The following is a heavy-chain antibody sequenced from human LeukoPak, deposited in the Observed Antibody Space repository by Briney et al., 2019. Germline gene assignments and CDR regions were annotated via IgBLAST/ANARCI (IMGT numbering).Heavy chain of an antibody. CDR2: ITPNSGPT. V-gene: IGHV1-2*06. D-gene: IGHD3-3*01. CDR3: ARGGIMILGVVIWGEY. CDR1: GYTFTGYY. Sequence: ASVKVSCKASGYTFTGYYMPWARQAPGQWLEWMGRITPNSGPTNYAQHLQARVTMTRDTSISTAYMELSRLRSDDTAVCYCARGGIMILGVVIWGEYWGQGTLVTVSS. J-gene: IGHJ4*02.